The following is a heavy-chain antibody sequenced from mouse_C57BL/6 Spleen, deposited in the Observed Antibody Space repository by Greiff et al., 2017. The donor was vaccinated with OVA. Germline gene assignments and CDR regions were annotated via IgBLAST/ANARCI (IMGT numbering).Heavy chain of an antibody. CDR2: INPNYGTT. V-gene: IGHV1-39*01. J-gene: IGHJ4*01. CDR3: ARGLRRGYAMDD. Sequence: EVKLQESGPELVKPGASVKISCKASGYSFTDYNMNWVKQSNGKSLEWIGVINPNYGTTSYNQKFKGKATLTVDQSSSTAYMQLNSLTSEDSAVYYCARGLRRGYAMDDWGQGTSVTVSS. D-gene: IGHD2-4*01. CDR1: GYSFTDYN.